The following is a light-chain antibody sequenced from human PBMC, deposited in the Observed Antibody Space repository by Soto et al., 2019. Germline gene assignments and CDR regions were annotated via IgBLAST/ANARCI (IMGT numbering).Light chain of an antibody. V-gene: IGKV3-11*01. CDR1: QSVSSF. CDR3: QHRSNWLGT. J-gene: IGKJ3*01. Sequence: EIVLTQSPATLSLSPGERATLSCRASQSVSSFLAWYQQKSGQTPRLLIYDASNRATGIPARFSGSGSGTDFTLTISSLEPEDFAGYYCQHRSNWLGTFGPGTKVDIK. CDR2: DAS.